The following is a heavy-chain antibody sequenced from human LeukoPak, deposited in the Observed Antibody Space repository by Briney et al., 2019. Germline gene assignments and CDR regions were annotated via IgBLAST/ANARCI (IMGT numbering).Heavy chain of an antibody. J-gene: IGHJ6*02. Sequence: SVKVSCKASGGTFSSYAISWVRQAPGQGLEWMGGIIPIFGTANYAQKFQGRVTITTDESTSTAYMELSSLRSEDTAVYYCARDLGFGELYYYYGMDVWGQGTTVTVSS. CDR1: GGTFSSYA. V-gene: IGHV1-69*05. CDR2: IIPIFGTA. CDR3: ARDLGFGELYYYYGMDV. D-gene: IGHD3-10*01.